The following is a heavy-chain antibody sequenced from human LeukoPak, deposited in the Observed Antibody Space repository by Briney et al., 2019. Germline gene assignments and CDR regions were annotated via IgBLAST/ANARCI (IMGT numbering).Heavy chain of an antibody. CDR3: ARASISAAGPGLIDY. CDR2: INPNSGGT. CDR1: GYTFTGYY. V-gene: IGHV1-2*02. Sequence: ASVKVSCKASGYTFTGYYMHWVRQAPGQGLEWMGWINPNSGGTNYAQKLQGRVTMTTDTSTSTAYMELSRLRSDDTAVYYCARASISAAGPGLIDYWGQGTLVTASS. D-gene: IGHD6-13*01. J-gene: IGHJ4*02.